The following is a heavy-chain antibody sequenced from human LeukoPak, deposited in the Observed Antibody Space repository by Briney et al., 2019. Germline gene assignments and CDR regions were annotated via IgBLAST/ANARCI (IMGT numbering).Heavy chain of an antibody. CDR1: GFTFSSYG. J-gene: IGHJ6*02. CDR3: AGFSHKGV. Sequence: PGGSLRLSCAASGFTFSSYGMHWVRQAPGKGLEWVAVIWNDGSQKYYADSVKGRFTISRDNSKNTLYLQMSSLRAEDTAVYYCAGFSHKGVWGQGTTVTVSS. CDR2: IWNDGSQK. V-gene: IGHV3-33*01.